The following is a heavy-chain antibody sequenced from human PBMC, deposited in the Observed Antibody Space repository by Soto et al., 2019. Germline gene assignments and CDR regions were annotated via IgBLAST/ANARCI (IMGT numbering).Heavy chain of an antibody. CDR1: GYSFTNYW. V-gene: IGHV5-51*01. CDR3: AGGGVRGVVTRTRDYYGMDV. D-gene: IGHD3-10*01. Sequence: PGESLKISWKGSGYSFTNYWIGWVRQMPGKGLEWMGIIYPGDSDARYRPSSQGQVTFSADKSISTAYLQWSSLKASDTAMYYCAGGGVRGVVTRTRDYYGMDVWGQGTTVTVSS. J-gene: IGHJ6*02. CDR2: IYPGDSDA.